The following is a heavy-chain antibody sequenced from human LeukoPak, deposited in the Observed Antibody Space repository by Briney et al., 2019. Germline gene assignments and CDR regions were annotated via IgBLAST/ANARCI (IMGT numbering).Heavy chain of an antibody. V-gene: IGHV3-21*05. J-gene: IGHJ6*02. Sequence: PGGSLRLSCAASGFTFSSHPMHWVRQAPGKGLEWVSYISSSSSYTNCADSVKGRFTISRDNAKNSLYLQMNSLRAEDAAVYYCARAPHYSNYGPYYYGMDVWGQGTTVTVSS. CDR2: ISSSSSYT. D-gene: IGHD4-11*01. CDR1: GFTFSSHP. CDR3: ARAPHYSNYGPYYYGMDV.